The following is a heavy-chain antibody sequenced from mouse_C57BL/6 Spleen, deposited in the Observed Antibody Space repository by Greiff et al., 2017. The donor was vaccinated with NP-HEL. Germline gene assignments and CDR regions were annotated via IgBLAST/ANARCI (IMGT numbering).Heavy chain of an antibody. Sequence: QVQLQQSGAELVRPGTSVKMSCKASGYTFTNYWIGWAKQRPGHGLEWIGDIYPGGGYTNYNEKFKGKATLTADKSSSTAYMQFSSLTSEDSAICYCATRGYYGSSYENAMDYWGQGTSVTVSS. V-gene: IGHV1-63*01. D-gene: IGHD1-1*01. J-gene: IGHJ4*01. CDR3: ATRGYYGSSYENAMDY. CDR1: GYTFTNYW. CDR2: IYPGGGYT.